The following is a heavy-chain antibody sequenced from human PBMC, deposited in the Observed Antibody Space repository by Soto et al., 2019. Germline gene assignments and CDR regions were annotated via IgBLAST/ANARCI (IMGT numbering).Heavy chain of an antibody. CDR1: GFSIGSDA. CDR3: AKRQSGNFGPFDS. V-gene: IGHV3-23*01. J-gene: IGHJ4*02. D-gene: IGHD2-21*02. Sequence: GGSLRLSCAASGFSIGSDAMSWVRQAPGKGLEWVSGISGSGANTNYADSVKGRFAISIDNSKNTLYLQMSSLRAGDTAVYYCAKRQSGNFGPFDSWGQGTLVTVSS. CDR2: ISGSGANT.